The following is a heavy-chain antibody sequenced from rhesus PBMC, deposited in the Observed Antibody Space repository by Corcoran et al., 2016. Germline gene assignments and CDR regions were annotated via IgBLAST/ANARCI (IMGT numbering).Heavy chain of an antibody. CDR3: ARKEFPYYFDY. D-gene: IGHD3-22*01. Sequence: QVTLKESGPALAKPTQTLTQTCTFSGFSLSTSGMGVGWIRQPPRKTLEWLAHMYWNDDKYYSTSLRSRLPISKDASKYQVVLTMTNMDPVDTATYYCARKEFPYYFDYWGQGVLVTVSS. CDR1: GFSLSTSGMG. J-gene: IGHJ4*01. CDR2: MYWNDDK. V-gene: IGHV2-1*01.